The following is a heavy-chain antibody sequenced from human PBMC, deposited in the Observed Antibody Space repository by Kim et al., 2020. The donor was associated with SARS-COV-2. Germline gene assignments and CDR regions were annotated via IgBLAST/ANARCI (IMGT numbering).Heavy chain of an antibody. Sequence: SETLSLTCNVSGGSISRNSWNWIRQTPGKGLEWIGSIHSSGNTNYNPSLKSRVTILVDTSKNQLSLRLNTLTTADTAVYYCARDAATTGTCFDPWGQGTLVTVS. V-gene: IGHV4-59*01. CDR3: ARDAATTGTCFDP. CDR2: IHSSGNT. CDR1: GGSISRNS. D-gene: IGHD6-13*01. J-gene: IGHJ5*02.